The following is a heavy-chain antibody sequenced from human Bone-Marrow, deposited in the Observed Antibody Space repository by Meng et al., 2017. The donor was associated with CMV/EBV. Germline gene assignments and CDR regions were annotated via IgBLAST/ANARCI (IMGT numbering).Heavy chain of an antibody. Sequence: GSLRLSCTVSGGSISSSSYYWGWIRQPPGKGLEWIGSIYYSGSTYYNPSLKSRVTISLDTSKNQLSLKLTSVTAADTAVYYCARGNSDTSGYYGFKPWGQGTLVTVSS. J-gene: IGHJ5*02. CDR1: GGSISSSSYY. V-gene: IGHV4-39*07. CDR2: IYYSGST. D-gene: IGHD3-22*01. CDR3: ARGNSDTSGYYGFKP.